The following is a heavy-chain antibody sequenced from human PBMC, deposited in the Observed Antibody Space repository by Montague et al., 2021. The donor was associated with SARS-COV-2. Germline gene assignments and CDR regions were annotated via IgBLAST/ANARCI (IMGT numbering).Heavy chain of an antibody. V-gene: IGHV4-39*01. CDR3: ASPTYYSDSSGSDAFDI. J-gene: IGHJ3*02. D-gene: IGHD3-22*01. CDR2: ICCSGST. CDR1: GGSISSSSYY. Sequence: SETLSLTCTVSGGSISSSSYYWGWIRPPPGKGREGIGSICCSGSTYYNPSLKSRVTISVDTSKNQFSLKLISVTDADAAVYYCASPTYYSDSSGSDAFDIWGQGTLVTVSS.